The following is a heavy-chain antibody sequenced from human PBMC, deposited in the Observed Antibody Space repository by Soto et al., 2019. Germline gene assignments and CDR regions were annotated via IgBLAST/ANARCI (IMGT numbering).Heavy chain of an antibody. J-gene: IGHJ6*02. D-gene: IGHD3-3*01. V-gene: IGHV3-30*18. Sequence: GGSLRLSCAASGFTFSSYGMHWFRQAPGKGLEWVAVISYDGSNKYYADSVKGRFTISRDNSKNTLYLQMNSLRAEDTAVYYCAKDSPSRDFWSGYYMSYYYYGMDVWGQGTTVTVSS. CDR3: AKDSPSRDFWSGYYMSYYYYGMDV. CDR1: GFTFSSYG. CDR2: ISYDGSNK.